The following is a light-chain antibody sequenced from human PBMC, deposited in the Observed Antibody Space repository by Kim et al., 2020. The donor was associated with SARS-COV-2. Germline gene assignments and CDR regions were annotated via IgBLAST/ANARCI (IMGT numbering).Light chain of an antibody. J-gene: IGLJ2*01. Sequence: SSELTQDPAVSVALGQTVRITCQGDSLRSYYASWYQQKPGQTPVRVIYGKNNRPSGIPDRFSGSSSGNTASLTITGAQAEDEADYYCNSRASSGNHLVFGGGAQLT. CDR1: SLRSYY. CDR2: GKN. CDR3: NSRASSGNHLV. V-gene: IGLV3-19*01.